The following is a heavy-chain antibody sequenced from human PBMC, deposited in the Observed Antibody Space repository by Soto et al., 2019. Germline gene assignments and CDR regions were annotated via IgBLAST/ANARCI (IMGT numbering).Heavy chain of an antibody. D-gene: IGHD2-15*01. J-gene: IGHJ5*02. CDR1: VFTFSDAW. CDR2: IKSKSDGGTT. Sequence: GGSLRLSCAASVFTFSDAWMSWVRQAPGKGLDWVGRIKSKSDGGTTEYAAPVRGRFTISRDDSKNTLYLQMNSLKTEDTAVYYCTTDLWRIAVVVGSTGYFNPWGQGTPVTVSS. CDR3: TTDLWRIAVVVGSTGYFNP. V-gene: IGHV3-15*01.